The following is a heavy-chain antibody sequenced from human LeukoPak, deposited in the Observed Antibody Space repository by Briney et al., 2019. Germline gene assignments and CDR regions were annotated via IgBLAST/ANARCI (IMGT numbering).Heavy chain of an antibody. CDR1: GCSISSGYY. CDR2: IYHSGST. CDR3: ARREVAPGYFDY. J-gene: IGHJ4*02. D-gene: IGHD5-24*01. Sequence: SETLSLTCAVSGCSISSGYYWGWIRQPPGKGVEWIGSIYHSGSTYYNPSLKSRVTISVDTSKNQFSLKLSSVTAADTAVYYCARREVAPGYFDYWGQGTLVTVSS. V-gene: IGHV4-38-2*01.